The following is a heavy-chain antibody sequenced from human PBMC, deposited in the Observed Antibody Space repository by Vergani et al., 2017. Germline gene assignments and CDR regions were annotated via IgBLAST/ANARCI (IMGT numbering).Heavy chain of an antibody. D-gene: IGHD1-14*01. CDR2: IIPILGIA. V-gene: IGHV1-69*08. J-gene: IGHJ5*02. CDR3: ARDPTTVGTKNWFDP. CDR1: GGTFSSYT. Sequence: QVQLVQSGAEVKKPGSSVKVSCKASGGTFSSYTISWVRQAPGQGLEWMGRIIPILGIANYAQKFQGRVTITADKSTSTAYMELSSLRSEDTAVYYCARDPTTVGTKNWFDPWGQGTLVTVSS.